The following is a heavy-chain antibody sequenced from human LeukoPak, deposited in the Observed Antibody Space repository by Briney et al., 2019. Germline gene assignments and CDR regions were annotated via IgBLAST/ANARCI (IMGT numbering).Heavy chain of an antibody. CDR3: ARGGGLDV. CDR1: GFTFSSYW. Sequence: GGSLRLSCAASGFTFSSYWMNWARQAPGKGLEWVASINHNGNVNYYVDSVKGRSTISRDNAKNSLYLQMSNLRAEDTAVYFCARGGGLDVWGQGATVTVSS. CDR2: INHNGNVN. J-gene: IGHJ6*02. V-gene: IGHV3-7*03. D-gene: IGHD3-16*01.